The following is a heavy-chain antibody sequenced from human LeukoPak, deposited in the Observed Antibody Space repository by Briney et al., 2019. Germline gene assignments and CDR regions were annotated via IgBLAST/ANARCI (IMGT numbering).Heavy chain of an antibody. Sequence: PGGSLRLSCAASGFTFSSYWMSWVRQAPGKGLEWVANIKQDGSEKYYVDSVKGRFTISRDNAKNSLYLQMNSLRAEDTAVYYCASEGIAAALDAFDIWGQGTMVTVSS. CDR2: IKQDGSEK. V-gene: IGHV3-7*01. D-gene: IGHD6-13*01. CDR3: ASEGIAAALDAFDI. J-gene: IGHJ3*02. CDR1: GFTFSSYW.